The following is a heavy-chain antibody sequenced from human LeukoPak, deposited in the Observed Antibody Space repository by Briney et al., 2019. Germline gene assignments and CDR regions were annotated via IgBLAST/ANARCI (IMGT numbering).Heavy chain of an antibody. Sequence: PSETLSLTCAVYGGSFSGYYWSWIRQPPGKGLEWIGEINHSGSTNYNPSLKSRVTISVDTSKNQFSLKLSSVTAADTAVYYCARHVSSMVRGAKHRGWFDPWGQGTLVTVSS. CDR1: GGSFSGYY. CDR2: INHSGST. D-gene: IGHD3-10*01. V-gene: IGHV4-34*01. J-gene: IGHJ5*02. CDR3: ARHVSSMVRGAKHRGWFDP.